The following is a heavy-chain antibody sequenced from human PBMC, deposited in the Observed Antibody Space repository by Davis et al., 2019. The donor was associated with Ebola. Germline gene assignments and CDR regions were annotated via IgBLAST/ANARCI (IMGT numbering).Heavy chain of an antibody. CDR2: IYHSGST. Sequence: MPSETLSLTCAVSGGSISSGGYSWSWIRQPPGKGLEWIGYIYHSGSTNYNPSLKSRVTISVDTSKNQFSLKLSSVTAADTAVYYCARYVVGATIYFDYWGQGTLVTVSS. V-gene: IGHV4-30-2*02. CDR1: GGSISSGGYS. CDR3: ARYVVGATIYFDY. J-gene: IGHJ4*02. D-gene: IGHD1-26*01.